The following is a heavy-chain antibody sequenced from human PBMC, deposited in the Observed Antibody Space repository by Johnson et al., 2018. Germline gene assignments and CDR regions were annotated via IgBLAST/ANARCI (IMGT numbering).Heavy chain of an antibody. J-gene: IGHJ6*03. CDR3: ARGSGYYYYYMDV. V-gene: IGHV1-8*01. CDR1: GYTFSSYE. Sequence: QVQLVESGAEVKKPGASVKVSCKASGYTFSSYEINWVRQATGQGLRWMGWMNPNRGSTGYVQKFQGRATMTRNTSISTAYMELSSLRSEDTAGNYCARGSGYYYYYMDVWGKGTTVTVSS. CDR2: MNPNRGST. D-gene: IGHD3-10*01.